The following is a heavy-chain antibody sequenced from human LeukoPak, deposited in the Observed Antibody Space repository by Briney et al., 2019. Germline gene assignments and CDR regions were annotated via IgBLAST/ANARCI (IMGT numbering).Heavy chain of an antibody. CDR3: ARQGNYYALDY. CDR1: GFTFSSYW. CDR2: IKQDGSEK. Sequence: HPGGSLRLSCAASGFTFSSYWMSWVRQAPGKGLEWVANIKQDGSEKYYVDPVKGRFTISRDNAKNSLYLQMNSLRAEDTAVYYCARQGNYYALDYWGQGTLVTVSS. V-gene: IGHV3-7*01. J-gene: IGHJ4*02. D-gene: IGHD1-26*01.